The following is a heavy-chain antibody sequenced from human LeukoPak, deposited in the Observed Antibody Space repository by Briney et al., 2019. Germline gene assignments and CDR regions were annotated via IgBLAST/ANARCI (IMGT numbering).Heavy chain of an antibody. D-gene: IGHD5-24*01. Sequence: QPGGSLRLSCAASGFTFSSYAMRWVRQAPGKGLEWVAVISYDGSNKYYADSLKGRFTISRDNAKNSLYLQMNSLRAEDTAVYYCAKVDGPYHYYGMDVWGQGTTVTVSS. CDR3: AKVDGPYHYYGMDV. V-gene: IGHV3-30-3*01. J-gene: IGHJ6*02. CDR2: ISYDGSNK. CDR1: GFTFSSYA.